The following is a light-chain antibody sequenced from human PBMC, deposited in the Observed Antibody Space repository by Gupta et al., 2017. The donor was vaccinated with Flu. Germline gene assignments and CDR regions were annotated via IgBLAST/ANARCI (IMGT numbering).Light chain of an antibody. J-gene: IGKJ3*01. CDR2: WAS. CDR3: QQYYSTPFT. V-gene: IGKV4-1*01. CDR1: QSVLYSSNNKNY. Sequence: DIVMTQSPDSGAVSLCERDTVNCKSSQSVLYSSNNKNYLAWYQQKPGQPPKLLIYWASTRESGVPDRFSGSGSGTDFTLTISSLQAEDVAVYYCQQYYSTPFTFGPGTKVDIK.